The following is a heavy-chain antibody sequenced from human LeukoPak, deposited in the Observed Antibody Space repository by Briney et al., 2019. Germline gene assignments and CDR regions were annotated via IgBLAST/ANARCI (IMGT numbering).Heavy chain of an antibody. J-gene: IGHJ3*02. V-gene: IGHV1-3*03. CDR1: GYTFTSYA. CDR3: AREYGVAAAFGAFDI. Sequence: ASVKVSCKASGYTFTSYAMHWVRQAPGQRLEWMGWINAGNGNTKYSQEFQGRVTMTRDTSASTAYMELSSLRSEDMAVYYCAREYGVAAAFGAFDIWGQGTMVTVSS. CDR2: INAGNGNT. D-gene: IGHD6-13*01.